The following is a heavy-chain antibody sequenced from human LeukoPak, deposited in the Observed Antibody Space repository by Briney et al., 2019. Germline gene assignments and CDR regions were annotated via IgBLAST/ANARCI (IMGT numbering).Heavy chain of an antibody. CDR1: GYSFTCYW. J-gene: IGHJ6*02. CDR3: ARAIGTSQFYFYYGMDV. CDR2: IYAGDSDT. V-gene: IGHV5-51*01. D-gene: IGHD2-2*01. Sequence: GESLKISCKGSGYSFTCYWIGWVRQMPGEGLELMGIIYAGDSDTRYSPSFQGQVTISVDKSISTAYLQWSSLQASDTAMYYCARAIGTSQFYFYYGMDVWGQGTTVTVSS.